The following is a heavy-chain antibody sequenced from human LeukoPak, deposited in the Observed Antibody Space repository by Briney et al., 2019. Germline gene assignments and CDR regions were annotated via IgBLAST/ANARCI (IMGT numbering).Heavy chain of an antibody. CDR1: GGPISSGDYY. CDR2: IYYSGST. CDR3: ARDPGIAAAGTNWFDP. J-gene: IGHJ5*02. Sequence: SQTLSLTCTVSGGPISSGDYYWSWIRQPPGKGLEWIGYIYYSGSTYYNPSLKSRVTISVDTSKNQFSLKLSSVTAADTAVYYCARDPGIAAAGTNWFDPWGQGTLVTVSS. D-gene: IGHD6-13*01. V-gene: IGHV4-30-4*01.